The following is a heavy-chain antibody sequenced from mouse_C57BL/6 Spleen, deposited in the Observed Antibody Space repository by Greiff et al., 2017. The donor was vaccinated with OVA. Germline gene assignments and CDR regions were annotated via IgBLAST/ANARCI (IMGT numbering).Heavy chain of an antibody. V-gene: IGHV1-80*01. D-gene: IGHD1-1*01. CDR1: GYAFSSYW. CDR3: AIYYGSSYWYFDV. CDR2: IYPGDGDT. J-gene: IGHJ1*03. Sequence: QVQLKESGAELVKPGASVKISCKASGYAFSSYWMNWVKQRPGKGLEWIGQIYPGDGDTNYNGKFKGKATLTADKSSSTAYMQLSRLTSEDSAVYFCAIYYGSSYWYFDVWGTGTTVTVSS.